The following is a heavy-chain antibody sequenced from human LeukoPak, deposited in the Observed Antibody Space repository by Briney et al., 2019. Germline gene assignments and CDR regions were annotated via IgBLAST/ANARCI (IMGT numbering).Heavy chain of an antibody. V-gene: IGHV3-48*04. CDR3: ARALSGGYGMDV. Sequence: GGSLRLSCATSGFTFSSYSMNWVRQAPGKGLEWVSYISGSSSTIYYADSVKGRFTISRDNAKNSLYLQMNSLRSEDTAVYYCARALSGGYGMDVWGQGTTVTVSS. J-gene: IGHJ6*02. CDR2: ISGSSSTI. CDR1: GFTFSSYS. D-gene: IGHD2-15*01.